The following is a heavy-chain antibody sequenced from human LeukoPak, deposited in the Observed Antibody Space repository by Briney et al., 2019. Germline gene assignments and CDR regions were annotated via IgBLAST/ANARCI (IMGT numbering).Heavy chain of an antibody. CDR2: IYTSGST. CDR3: ARDHVVVVVAATENWFDP. Sequence: SETLSLTCTVSGGSISSYYWSWIRQPAGKGLEWIGRIYTSGSTNYNPSLKSRVTMSVDTSKNQFSLKLSSVTAADTAVYYCARDHVVVVVAATENWFDPWGQGTLVTASS. D-gene: IGHD2-15*01. CDR1: GGSISSYY. V-gene: IGHV4-4*07. J-gene: IGHJ5*02.